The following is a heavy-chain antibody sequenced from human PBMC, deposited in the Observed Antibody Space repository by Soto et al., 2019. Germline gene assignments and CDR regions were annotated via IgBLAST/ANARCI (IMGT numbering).Heavy chain of an antibody. CDR2: IDYSGRT. Sequence: SDTLPLTCTVSGCASSSYFLSRIRQPPGKGLEWIGYIDYSGRTNYNPSLKSRVSISVDTSKNQFSLMLNSVTAADTAMYYCSRDGASSSWHGMDVWGQGTTVTVSS. D-gene: IGHD6-19*01. CDR1: GCASSSYF. J-gene: IGHJ6*02. V-gene: IGHV4-59*01. CDR3: SRDGASSSWHGMDV.